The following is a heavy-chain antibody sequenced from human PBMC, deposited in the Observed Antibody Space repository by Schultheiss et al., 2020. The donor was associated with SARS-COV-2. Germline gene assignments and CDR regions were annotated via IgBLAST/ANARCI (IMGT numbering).Heavy chain of an antibody. CDR3: ARIERLVANQYYFDY. J-gene: IGHJ4*02. Sequence: SETLSLTCTVSGGSISSYYWSWIRQPPGKGLEWIGSIYYSGSTYYNPSLKSRVTISVDTSKNQFSLKLSSVTAADTAVYYCARIERLVANQYYFDYWGQGTLVTVSS. CDR1: GGSISSYY. D-gene: IGHD5-12*01. CDR2: IYYSGST. V-gene: IGHV4-59*12.